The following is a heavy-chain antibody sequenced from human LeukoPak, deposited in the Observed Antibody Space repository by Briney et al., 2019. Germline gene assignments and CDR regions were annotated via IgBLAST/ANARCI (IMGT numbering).Heavy chain of an antibody. Sequence: ASVKVSYKASGGTFSSYAISWVRQAPGQGLEWMGGIIPIFGTANYAQKFQGRVTITTDKSTSTAYMELSSLRSEDTAVYYCARNPIAAAGRWFDPWGQGTLVTVSS. CDR1: GGTFSSYA. V-gene: IGHV1-69*05. CDR3: ARNPIAAAGRWFDP. D-gene: IGHD6-13*01. CDR2: IIPIFGTA. J-gene: IGHJ5*02.